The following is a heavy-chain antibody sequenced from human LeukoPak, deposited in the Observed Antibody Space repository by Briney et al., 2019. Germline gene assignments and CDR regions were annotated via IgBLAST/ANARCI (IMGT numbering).Heavy chain of an antibody. CDR3: AKAPVTACRGAYCYPFDY. V-gene: IGHV3-23*01. Sequence: PGGSLRPSCAASGFTFSTYAMSWVRRTPGQRLEWDAATSSSDAGTYHSDSLRGRFTISRAKSKNTLYLQMNSLRAEDAAVYFCAKAPVTACRGAYCYPFDYWGQGTLVTVSS. J-gene: IGHJ4*02. CDR1: GFTFSTYA. CDR2: TSSSDAGT. D-gene: IGHD2-21*01.